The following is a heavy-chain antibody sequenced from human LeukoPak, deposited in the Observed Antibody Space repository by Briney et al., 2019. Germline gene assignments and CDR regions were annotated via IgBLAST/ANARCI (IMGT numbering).Heavy chain of an antibody. CDR3: ARGRVGATYYFDY. CDR2: IYYSGST. D-gene: IGHD1-26*01. CDR1: GGSFSGYY. J-gene: IGHJ4*02. Sequence: SETLSLTCAVYGGSFSGYYWSWIRQPPGKGLEWIGYIYYSGSTYYNPSLKSRVTISVDTSKNQFSLKLSSVTAADTAVYYCARGRVGATYYFDYWGQGTLVTVSS. V-gene: IGHV4-30-4*08.